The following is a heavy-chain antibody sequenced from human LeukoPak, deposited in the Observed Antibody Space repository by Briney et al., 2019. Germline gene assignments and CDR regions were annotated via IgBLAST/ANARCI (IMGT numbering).Heavy chain of an antibody. J-gene: IGHJ4*02. V-gene: IGHV3-7*01. CDR2: IKEDGSDK. Sequence: GGSLRLSCAASGFTFSNYWMSWVRQAPGKGLEWVANIKEDGSDKNYVDSVRGRFTISRDNAKNALYLQMNSLRAEDTAVYYCARDVSRVVPAARYFDYWGQGTLVTVSS. CDR3: ARDVSRVVPAARYFDY. CDR1: GFTFSNYW. D-gene: IGHD2-2*01.